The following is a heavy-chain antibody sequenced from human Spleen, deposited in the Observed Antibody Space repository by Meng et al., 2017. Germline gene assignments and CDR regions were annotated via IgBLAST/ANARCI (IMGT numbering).Heavy chain of an antibody. V-gene: IGHV3-23*01. CDR2: ISASTGST. D-gene: IGHD3-22*01. CDR3: ATHYDSSGYSYLDY. CDR1: GFTFSNYA. J-gene: IGHJ4*02. Sequence: GESLKISCAASGFTFSNYAMSWVRQAPGKGLEWVSRISASTGSTYYADSVKGRFTISRDNYKNTLYLHMNSLRAEDRAVYYCATHYDSSGYSYLDYWGQGTLVTVSS.